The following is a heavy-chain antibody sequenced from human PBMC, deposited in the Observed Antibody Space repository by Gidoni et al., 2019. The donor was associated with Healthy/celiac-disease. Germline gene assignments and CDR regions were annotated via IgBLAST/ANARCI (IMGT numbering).Heavy chain of an antibody. J-gene: IGHJ6*02. CDR2: IWYDGSNK. Sequence: QVQLVESGGGVVQPGRSLRLSCAASGFTFSSYGMHWVRQAPGKGLEWVAVIWYDGSNKYYADSVKGRFTISRDNSKNTLYLQMNSLRAEDTAVYYCARGIYYDFWSGYYNYYYGMDVWGQGTTVTVSS. CDR3: ARGIYYDFWSGYYNYYYGMDV. V-gene: IGHV3-33*01. D-gene: IGHD3-3*01. CDR1: GFTFSSYG.